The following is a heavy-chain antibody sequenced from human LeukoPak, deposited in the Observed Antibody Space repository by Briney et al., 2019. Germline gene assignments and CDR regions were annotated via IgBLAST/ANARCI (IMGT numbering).Heavy chain of an antibody. J-gene: IGHJ4*02. Sequence: GGSLRLSCAASGFTFRGYALNWGRQAPGKGLEWVSGISGSGGSTYYADSVKGRFTISRDNSKNTLYLQMNSLRVEDTAVYYCAKATSGSSSIDYWGQGTLVTVSS. CDR2: ISGSGGST. V-gene: IGHV3-23*01. D-gene: IGHD1-26*01. CDR1: GFTFRGYA. CDR3: AKATSGSSSIDY.